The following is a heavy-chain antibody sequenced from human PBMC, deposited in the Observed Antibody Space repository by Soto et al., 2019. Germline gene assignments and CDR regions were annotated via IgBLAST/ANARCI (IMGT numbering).Heavy chain of an antibody. Sequence: SVEVSCMASGGNFSSYAISWVRQAPGQGLEWMGGIVPVLDTTNYAQNFQASVTITSDESTSTAYMELSSLRSEDTAVFYCARGKASHNAFDIWGQGTMVTVAS. D-gene: IGHD1-26*01. CDR1: GGNFSSYA. CDR3: ARGKASHNAFDI. V-gene: IGHV1-69*13. CDR2: IVPVLDTT. J-gene: IGHJ3*02.